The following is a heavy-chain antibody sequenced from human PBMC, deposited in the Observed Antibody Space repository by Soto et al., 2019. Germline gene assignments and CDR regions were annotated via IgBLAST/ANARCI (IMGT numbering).Heavy chain of an antibody. CDR2: IYPGDSDT. Sequence: ECLKRSCKGYGYSFTSYWIGWVRQMPGKGLEWMGIIYPGDSDTRYSPSFQGQVTISADKSISTAYLQWSSLKASDTAMYYCARYSGATRELLDYWGQGTLVTVSS. D-gene: IGHD1-26*01. V-gene: IGHV5-51*01. J-gene: IGHJ4*02. CDR1: GYSFTSYW. CDR3: ARYSGATRELLDY.